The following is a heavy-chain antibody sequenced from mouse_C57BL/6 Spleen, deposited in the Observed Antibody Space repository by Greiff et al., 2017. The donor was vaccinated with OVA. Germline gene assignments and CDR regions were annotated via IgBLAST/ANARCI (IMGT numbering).Heavy chain of an antibody. CDR3: ARGSYDYDRGYYFDY. D-gene: IGHD2-4*01. CDR2: INPNNGGT. Sequence: VQLQQSGPELVKPGASVKIPCKASGYTFTDYNMDWVKQSHGKSLEWIGDINPNNGGTIYNQKFKGKATLTVDKSSSTAYMELRSLTSEDTAVYYCARGSYDYDRGYYFDYWGQGTTLTVSS. J-gene: IGHJ2*01. V-gene: IGHV1-18*01. CDR1: GYTFTDYN.